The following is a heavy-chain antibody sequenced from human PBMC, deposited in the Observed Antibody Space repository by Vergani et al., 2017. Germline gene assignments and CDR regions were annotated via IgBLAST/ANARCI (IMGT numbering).Heavy chain of an antibody. Sequence: QVQLQESGPGLVKLSQTLSLTCTVSGGSISSGSYYWSWIRQPAGKGLEWIGRIYTSGSTNYNPSLKSRVTISVDTSKNQFSLKLSSVTAADTAVYYCARGRWLQSLDYWGQGTLVTVSS. J-gene: IGHJ4*02. CDR1: GGSISSGSYY. CDR3: ARGRWLQSLDY. D-gene: IGHD5-24*01. V-gene: IGHV4-61*02. CDR2: IYTSGST.